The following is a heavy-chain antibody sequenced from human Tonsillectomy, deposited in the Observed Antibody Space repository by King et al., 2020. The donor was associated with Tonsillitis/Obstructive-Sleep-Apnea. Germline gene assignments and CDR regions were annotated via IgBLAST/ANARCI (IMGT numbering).Heavy chain of an antibody. CDR1: GFSLSTSGVG. V-gene: IGHV2-5*02. D-gene: IGHD2-2*01. CDR3: AHVHTTCHPDIVVVRDYFDY. J-gene: IGHJ4*02. Sequence: TLKESGPTLVKPTQTLTLTCTFSGFSLSTSGVGVGWIRQPPGQALEWLALIYWDDDKRYSPSLKSRLTITKDTSKNQVVLTMTNMDPVDTATYYCAHVHTTCHPDIVVVRDYFDYWGQGTLVTVSS. CDR2: IYWDDDK.